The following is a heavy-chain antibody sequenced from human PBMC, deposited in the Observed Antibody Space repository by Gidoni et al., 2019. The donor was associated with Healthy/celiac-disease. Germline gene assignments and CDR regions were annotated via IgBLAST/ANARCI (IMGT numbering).Heavy chain of an antibody. CDR3: ARGEYYYDSSGYFWGYFDL. D-gene: IGHD3-22*01. J-gene: IGHJ2*01. CDR1: GGTFSSYA. Sequence: QVQLVQSGAEVKKPGSSVTVSCKASGGTFSSYAISWVRQAPGQGLEWMGGIIPIFGTANYAQKFQGRVTITADESTSTAYMELSSLRSEDTAVYYCARGEYYYDSSGYFWGYFDLWGRGTLVTVSS. CDR2: IIPIFGTA. V-gene: IGHV1-69*01.